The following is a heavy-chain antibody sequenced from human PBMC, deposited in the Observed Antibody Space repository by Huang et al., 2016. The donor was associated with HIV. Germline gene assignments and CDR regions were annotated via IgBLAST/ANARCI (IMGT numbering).Heavy chain of an antibody. V-gene: IGHV3-7*04. J-gene: IGHJ4*02. D-gene: IGHD4-17*01. CDR3: GRASAYREYGADF. CDR1: GFTFGHYW. CDR2: IRAEGVGT. Sequence: MVESGGGLVQPGGSLRLSCSASGFTFGHYWMTWVRQALGKGLQWLTKIRAEGVGTYYAAAVRGRFTTSRDNARNSVYLQMDNLRVDDTAVYYCGRASAYREYGADFWGQGTLVTVSS.